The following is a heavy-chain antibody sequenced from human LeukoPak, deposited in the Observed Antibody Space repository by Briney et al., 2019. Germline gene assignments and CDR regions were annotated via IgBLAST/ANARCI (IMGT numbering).Heavy chain of an antibody. V-gene: IGHV3-23*01. D-gene: IGHD4-17*01. CDR3: ANNPSSLSAGYYLYSLFVY. J-gene: IGHJ4*02. CDR1: GFPFNSYA. CDR2: IIGSGGST. Sequence: GGSLDLSCGASGFPFNSYAMSWVRQAPGKGLEGVSAIIGSGGSTYYAASVKGRFTISRDNSKHTLYLQMNSLIAEDTPVYYCANNPSSLSAGYYLYSLFVYWGQGTLVTVSS.